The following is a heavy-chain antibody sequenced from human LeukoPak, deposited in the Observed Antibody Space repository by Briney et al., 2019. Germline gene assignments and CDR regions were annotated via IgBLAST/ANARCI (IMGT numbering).Heavy chain of an antibody. Sequence: SETLSLTCAVYDGSLSGYYWSWIRQPPGKGLEWIGEINHSGSTNYNPSLKSRVTLSVDTSKNQFSLKLSSVTAADTAVYYCARLGYCSGGSCYPIDYWGQGTLLTVSS. CDR1: DGSLSGYY. CDR3: ARLGYCSGGSCYPIDY. CDR2: INHSGST. J-gene: IGHJ4*02. V-gene: IGHV4-34*01. D-gene: IGHD2-15*01.